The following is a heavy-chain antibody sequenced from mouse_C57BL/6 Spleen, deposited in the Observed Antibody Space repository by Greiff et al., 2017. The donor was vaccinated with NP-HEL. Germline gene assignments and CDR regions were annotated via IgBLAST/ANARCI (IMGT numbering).Heavy chain of an antibody. Sequence: QVQLQQPGAELVKPGASVKLSCKASSYTFTSYWMHWVKQRPGQGLEWIGMIHPNSGSTNYNEKFKSKATLTVDKSSSTAYMQLSSLTSEDSAVYYCMMVTTRGVDYWGQGTTLTVSS. CDR3: MMVTTRGVDY. V-gene: IGHV1-64*01. CDR2: IHPNSGST. J-gene: IGHJ2*01. CDR1: SYTFTSYW. D-gene: IGHD2-2*01.